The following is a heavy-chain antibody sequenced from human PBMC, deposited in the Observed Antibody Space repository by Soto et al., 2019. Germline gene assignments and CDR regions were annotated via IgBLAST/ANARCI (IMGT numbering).Heavy chain of an antibody. Sequence: EVQLLESGGGLVQPGGSLRLSCAASGFTFSDHYMDWVRQAPGKGLEWVARSRNRVNSHTTEYAASVKGRFTISRDESKISLYLQMNSLKIEDTAVYYCTRGLLGGAPSYTFHGMDVWGQGTTVTVSS. D-gene: IGHD1-26*01. CDR3: TRGLLGGAPSYTFHGMDV. CDR2: SRNRVNSHTT. V-gene: IGHV3-72*01. J-gene: IGHJ6*01. CDR1: GFTFSDHY.